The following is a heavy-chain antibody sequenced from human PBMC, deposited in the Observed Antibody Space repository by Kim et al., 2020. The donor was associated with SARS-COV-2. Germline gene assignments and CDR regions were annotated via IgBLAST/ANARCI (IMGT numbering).Heavy chain of an antibody. D-gene: IGHD2-2*03. CDR2: IDCSDGTT. CDR1: GFTFTGYA. V-gene: IGHV3-23*01. Sequence: GGSLRLSCTTSGFTFTGYAMSWVRQAPGKGLEWVSSIDCSDGTTYYVDSVKGRFTISRDDSKSTLYLWMTSLRADDTAVYYCLKGGWGWIWDHWGQGAHVTVAS. J-gene: IGHJ4*02. CDR3: LKGGWGWIWDH.